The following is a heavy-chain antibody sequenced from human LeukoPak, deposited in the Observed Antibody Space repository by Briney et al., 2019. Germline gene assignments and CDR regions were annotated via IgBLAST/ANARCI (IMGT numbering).Heavy chain of an antibody. CDR3: ARGAPVAATRGMDV. Sequence: SQTLSLTCAISGDSVSSNSATWNWIRQSPSRGLEWLGRTYYRSKWYNDYAVSVKSRITVNPDTSKNQFSLQLNSVTPEDTAVYYCARGAPVAATRGMDVWGQGTTVTVTS. J-gene: IGHJ6*02. CDR1: GDSVSSNSAT. D-gene: IGHD6-19*01. CDR2: TYYRSKWYN. V-gene: IGHV6-1*01.